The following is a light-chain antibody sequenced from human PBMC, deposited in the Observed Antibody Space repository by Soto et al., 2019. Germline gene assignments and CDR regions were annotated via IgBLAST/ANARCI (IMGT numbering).Light chain of an antibody. J-gene: IGLJ1*01. CDR3: SSYTSSSNV. CDR1: SSDVGAYTS. V-gene: IGLV2-14*01. CDR2: EVS. Sequence: QSVLTQPASVSGSPGQSITISCTGSSSDVGAYTSVSWYQQHPGKAPKVMIYEVSNRPSGVSNRFSGSKSGNTASLTISGLQAEDEGHYYCSSYTSSSNVFGTGTKVTV.